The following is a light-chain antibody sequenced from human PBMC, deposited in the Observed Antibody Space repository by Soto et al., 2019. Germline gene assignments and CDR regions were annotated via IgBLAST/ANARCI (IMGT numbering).Light chain of an antibody. V-gene: IGKV1-27*01. J-gene: IGKJ1*01. CDR2: AAS. CDR3: QKYNSSPRT. CDR1: QGISNY. Sequence: DIQMTQSPSSLSASVGDTVTITCRSSQGISNYLAWYQRKPGQVPNLLIYAASTLQSGVPSRFSGSEYGTQLILTISTLRPEDFSTYCCQKYNSSPRTFGQGTKVEI.